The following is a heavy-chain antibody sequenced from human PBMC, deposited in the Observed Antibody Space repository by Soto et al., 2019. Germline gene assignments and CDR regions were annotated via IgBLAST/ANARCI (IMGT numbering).Heavy chain of an antibody. J-gene: IGHJ6*02. Sequence: GSLKISCAASGFTFSSYGMHWVRQAPGKGLEWVAVISYDGSNKYYADSVKGRFTISRDNSKNTLYLQMNSLRAEDTAVYYCAKDLRSGCAYYYYYGMDGWGQGTSVTVSS. CDR3: AKDLRSGCAYYYYYGMDG. CDR2: ISYDGSNK. V-gene: IGHV3-30*18. D-gene: IGHD6-19*01. CDR1: GFTFSSYG.